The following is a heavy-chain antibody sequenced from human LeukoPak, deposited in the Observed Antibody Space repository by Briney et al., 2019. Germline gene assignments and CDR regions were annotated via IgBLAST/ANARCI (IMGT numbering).Heavy chain of an antibody. CDR2: INWNGDST. CDR3: ARRESSYQNYYYYYHMDV. D-gene: IGHD3-16*02. CDR1: GFTFDDYG. J-gene: IGHJ6*03. Sequence: GGSLRLSCAASGFTFDDYGMSWVRQAPGKGLEWVSDINWNGDSTGYTDSVKGRFTISRDNAKNSLYLQMNSLRAEDTALYYCARRESSYQNYYYYYHMDVWGKGTTVTVSS. V-gene: IGHV3-20*04.